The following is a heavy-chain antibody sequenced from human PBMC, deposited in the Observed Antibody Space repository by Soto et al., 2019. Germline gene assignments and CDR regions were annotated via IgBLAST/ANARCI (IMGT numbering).Heavy chain of an antibody. CDR2: IYYSGST. CDR3: ARHRRYSGYDYFGIDY. V-gene: IGHV4-59*08. CDR1: GFSISSYY. Sequence: SDTLSLTCTVYGFSISSYYWRWIRQPPGKGLEWIGYIYYSGSTNYNPSLKSRVTISVDTSKNQFSLKLSSVTAADTAVYYCARHRRYSGYDYFGIDYWGQGTLVTVS. D-gene: IGHD5-12*01. J-gene: IGHJ4*02.